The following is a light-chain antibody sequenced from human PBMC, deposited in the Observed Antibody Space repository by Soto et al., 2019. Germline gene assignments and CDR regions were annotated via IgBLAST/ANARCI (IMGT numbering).Light chain of an antibody. Sequence: QSALTQPASVSGSPGQSITISCAGSSSDVGGYNYVCWYQQHPDKAPKLMIYGVINRPSGVSNRFSGSKSGNTASLTISGLQAEDEADYYCTSYTNSDTWVFGGGTKLTVL. J-gene: IGLJ3*02. V-gene: IGLV2-14*01. CDR1: SSDVGGYNY. CDR3: TSYTNSDTWV. CDR2: GVI.